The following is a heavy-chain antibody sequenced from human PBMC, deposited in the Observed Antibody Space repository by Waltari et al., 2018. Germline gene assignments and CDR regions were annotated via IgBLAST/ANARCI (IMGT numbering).Heavy chain of an antibody. D-gene: IGHD2-8*02. CDR2: SKPNSGGT. Sequence: QEPLVQSGAAVKTPGASVQVSCKTSGYPFTGYSMHWLRQAPGPGLEWMGRSKPNSGGTNYAQKLQGRVTRTRETSISTAYMELSRLRSDDTAGDYCARDAFCTGGVCYIQVWGYWGQGTLVTVSS. V-gene: IGHV1-2*06. CDR3: ARDAFCTGGVCYIQVWGY. J-gene: IGHJ4*02. CDR1: GYPFTGYS.